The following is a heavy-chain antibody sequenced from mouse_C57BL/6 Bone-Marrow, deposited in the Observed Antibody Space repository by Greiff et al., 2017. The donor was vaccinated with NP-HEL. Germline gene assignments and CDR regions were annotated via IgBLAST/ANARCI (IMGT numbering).Heavy chain of an antibody. V-gene: IGHV1-81*01. CDR2: IYPRSGNT. CDR3: ARSSAQARGFDY. J-gene: IGHJ2*01. CDR1: GYTFTSYG. Sequence: QVQLQQSGAELVRPGASVKLSCKASGYTFTSYGISWVKQRTGQGLEWIGEIYPRSGNTYYNEKFKGKATLTADKSSSTAYMELRSLTSEDSAVYFCARSSAQARGFDYWGQGTTLTVSS. D-gene: IGHD3-2*02.